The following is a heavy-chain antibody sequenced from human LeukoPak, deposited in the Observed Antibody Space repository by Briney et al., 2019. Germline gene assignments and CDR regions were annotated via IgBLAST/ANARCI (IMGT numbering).Heavy chain of an antibody. J-gene: IGHJ4*02. CDR2: ISWDGGST. CDR3: AKDAGTFYFDY. CDR1: GFAFDDYT. D-gene: IGHD6-13*01. V-gene: IGHV3-43*01. Sequence: PGGSLRLSCAASGFAFDDYTMHWVRQAPGKGLEWVSLISWDGGSTYYADSVKGRFTISRDNSKNSLYLQMNSLRTEDTALYYCAKDAGTFYFDYWGQGTLVTVSS.